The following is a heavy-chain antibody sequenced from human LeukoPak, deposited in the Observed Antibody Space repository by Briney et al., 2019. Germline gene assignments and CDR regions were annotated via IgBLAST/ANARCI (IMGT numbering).Heavy chain of an antibody. CDR1: GLTFSMYW. D-gene: IGHD1-14*01. J-gene: IGHJ6*04. CDR2: IKKDGIEK. Sequence: GGCLRLSCAASGLTFSMYWMGWVRQAPGKGLEWVANIKKDGIEKNYVDSVKGRFTISRDNAKNSLYLQMNSLRAEDTAVYYCAREAPESYGMDVWGKGTTVTVSS. CDR3: AREAPESYGMDV. V-gene: IGHV3-7*03.